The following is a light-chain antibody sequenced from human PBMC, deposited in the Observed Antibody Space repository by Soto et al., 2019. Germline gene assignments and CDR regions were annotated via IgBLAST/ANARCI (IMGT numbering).Light chain of an antibody. V-gene: IGKV3-15*01. J-gene: IGKJ1*01. Sequence: EIVMTQSPATLSVSPGERASLSCRASQSVSSNLAWYQQKPGQAPRLLIYGASTRATGIPARFSGSGSGTEFTLTISRLQSEDFSVYYCQQYNNWPWTAGQGTKVEIK. CDR3: QQYNNWPWT. CDR1: QSVSSN. CDR2: GAS.